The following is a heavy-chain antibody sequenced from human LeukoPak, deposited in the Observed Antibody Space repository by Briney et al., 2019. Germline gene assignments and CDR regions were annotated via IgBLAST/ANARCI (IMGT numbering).Heavy chain of an antibody. CDR1: GFTFSSYW. D-gene: IGHD2-15*01. Sequence: PGGSLRLSCAASGFTFSSYWMSWVRQAPGKGLVWVSRINSDGSSTSYADSVKGRFTISRDNAKNTLYLQMNSLRAEDTAVYYCARPPIYRSRGWLLGGAFDIWGQGTMVTVSS. CDR2: INSDGSST. V-gene: IGHV3-74*01. J-gene: IGHJ3*02. CDR3: ARPPIYRSRGWLLGGAFDI.